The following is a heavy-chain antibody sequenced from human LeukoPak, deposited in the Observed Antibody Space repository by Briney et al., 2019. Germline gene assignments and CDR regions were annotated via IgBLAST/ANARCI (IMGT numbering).Heavy chain of an antibody. CDR2: ISGSGDNT. Sequence: TGGSLRLSCAASGFTLSTYAMSWVRQAPGKGLEWVSAISGSGDNTYSAESVKGRFIISRDNSKNTLYLQMNSLRAEDTAVYYCAKDLYRSGSFDYWGQGTLVIVSS. CDR1: GFTLSTYA. V-gene: IGHV3-23*01. CDR3: AKDLYRSGSFDY. D-gene: IGHD3-10*01. J-gene: IGHJ4*02.